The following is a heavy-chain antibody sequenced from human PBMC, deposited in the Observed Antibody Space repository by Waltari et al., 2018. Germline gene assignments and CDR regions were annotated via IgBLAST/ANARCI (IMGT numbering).Heavy chain of an antibody. CDR1: GGSISSYC. J-gene: IGHJ6*03. CDR2: IYTSGST. Sequence: QVQLQESGPGLVKPSETLSLTCTVSGGSISSYCWSWIRQPAGKGLEWIGRIYTSGSTNYNPSLKSRVTMSVDTSKNQFSLKLSSVTAADTAVYYCARTIVVVHYYYMDVWGKGTTVTVSS. D-gene: IGHD2-21*01. V-gene: IGHV4-4*07. CDR3: ARTIVVVHYYYMDV.